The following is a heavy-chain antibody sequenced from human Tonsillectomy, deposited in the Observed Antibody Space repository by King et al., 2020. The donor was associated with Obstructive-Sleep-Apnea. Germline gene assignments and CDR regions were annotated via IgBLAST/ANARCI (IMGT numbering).Heavy chain of an antibody. CDR1: GYSVTSYG. CDR3: ARHRGSYSRTSDY. D-gene: IGHD1-26*01. J-gene: IGHJ4*02. CDR2: ISSYTGNT. Sequence: VQLVESGGEVKKPGASVKVSCKASGYSVTSYGISWVRQAPGQGLEWMGWISSYTGNTNYTQTLQGRVTMTTDTSTSTAYMELRSLKSDDTAGYYCARHRGSYSRTSDYWGQGTLVTVSS. V-gene: IGHV1-18*01.